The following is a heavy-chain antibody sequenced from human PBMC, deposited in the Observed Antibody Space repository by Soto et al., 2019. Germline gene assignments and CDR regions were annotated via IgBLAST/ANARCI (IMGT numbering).Heavy chain of an antibody. CDR1: GYTFTSYF. V-gene: IGHV1-18*01. Sequence: ASVKVSCKASGYTFTSYFISWVRQAPGQGLEWMGWISAYNGNTNYAQKLQGRVTMTADTSTSTAYMELRSLRSDDTAVYYCARDLIVVVVADGYYYYGMDVWGQGTTVTVSS. CDR2: ISAYNGNT. J-gene: IGHJ6*02. D-gene: IGHD2-15*01. CDR3: ARDLIVVVVADGYYYYGMDV.